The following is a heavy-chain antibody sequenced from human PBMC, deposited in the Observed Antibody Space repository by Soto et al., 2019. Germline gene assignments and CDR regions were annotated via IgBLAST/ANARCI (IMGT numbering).Heavy chain of an antibody. D-gene: IGHD1-26*01. CDR2: ISGRGDST. Sequence: EVQLLESGGGLVQPGGSLRLSCAASGFTFSTYALNWVRQAPGKGLGWVSAISGRGDSTYYADSVKGRFTISRDNSKSTLFLQMSSLRAEDTAVYYCAKDRTGAGNYYYYMDVWGKGTTVTVSS. CDR1: GFTFSTYA. V-gene: IGHV3-23*01. CDR3: AKDRTGAGNYYYYMDV. J-gene: IGHJ6*03.